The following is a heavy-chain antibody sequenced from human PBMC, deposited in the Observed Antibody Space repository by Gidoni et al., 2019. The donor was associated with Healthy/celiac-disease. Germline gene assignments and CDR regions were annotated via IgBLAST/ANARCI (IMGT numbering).Heavy chain of an antibody. J-gene: IGHJ3*02. CDR3: ARPRLPVAKRGDAFDI. CDR2: IWYNGSNK. D-gene: IGHD2-2*01. CDR1: GLTVSSYG. V-gene: IGHV3-33*01. Sequence: QVQLVEHGGGVVQPGRSLRLSWAVYGLTVSSYGMHWVRQAPGKGLEWVAVIWYNGSNKYYAYSVKGRFTISRDNSKNTLYLQMNSLRAEDTAVYYCARPRLPVAKRGDAFDIWGQGTMVTVSS.